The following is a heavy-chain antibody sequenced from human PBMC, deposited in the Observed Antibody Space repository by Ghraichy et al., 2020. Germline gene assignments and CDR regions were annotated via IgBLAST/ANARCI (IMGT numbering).Heavy chain of an antibody. V-gene: IGHV3-23*01. J-gene: IGHJ6*02. D-gene: IGHD4-23*01. CDR2: ISGSGGST. CDR3: AKDEPTVVTLRPYYYYGMDV. Sequence: GGSLRLSCAASGFTFSSYAMSWVRQAPGKGLEWVSAISGSGGSTYYADSVKGRFTISRDNSKNTLYLQMNSLRAEDTAVYYCAKDEPTVVTLRPYYYYGMDVWGQGTTVTVSS. CDR1: GFTFSSYA.